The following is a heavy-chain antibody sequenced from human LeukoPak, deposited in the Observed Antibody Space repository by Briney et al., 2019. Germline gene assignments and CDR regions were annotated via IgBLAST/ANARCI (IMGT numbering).Heavy chain of an antibody. Sequence: PGGSLRLSCAASGFTFSSYAMSWVRQAPGKGLEWVSAISGSGGSTYYADSVKGRFTISRDNSKNTLYLQMNSLRAEDTAVYYCAKEGYDSSGYYYAYFQHWGQGTLVTVSS. CDR3: AKEGYDSSGYYYAYFQH. V-gene: IGHV3-23*01. CDR2: ISGSGGST. D-gene: IGHD3-22*01. J-gene: IGHJ1*01. CDR1: GFTFSSYA.